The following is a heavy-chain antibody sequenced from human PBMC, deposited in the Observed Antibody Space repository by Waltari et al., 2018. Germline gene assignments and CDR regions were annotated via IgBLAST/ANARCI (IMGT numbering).Heavy chain of an antibody. J-gene: IGHJ4*02. CDR3: AKPRPLMTTVTTSWPSDS. CDR2: IRYDGIKK. D-gene: IGHD4-4*01. Sequence: QVQLVESGGGVVQPGGSLRLSCAASGFTFSSYGMHWVRQAPGKGLEGVALIRYDGIKKNDAHAMEGRFTSSRDNSNSTRYLQMNSLRAEDTAVYYCAKPRPLMTTVTTSWPSDSWGQGTLVTVSS. CDR1: GFTFSSYG. V-gene: IGHV3-30*02.